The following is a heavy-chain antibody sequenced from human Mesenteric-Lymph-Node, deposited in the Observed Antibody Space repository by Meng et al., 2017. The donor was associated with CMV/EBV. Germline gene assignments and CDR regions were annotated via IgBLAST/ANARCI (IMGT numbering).Heavy chain of an antibody. J-gene: IGHJ6*02. V-gene: IGHV3-7*01. CDR3: ARDLGSGSWDYYYGMDV. D-gene: IGHD3-10*02. CDR2: INEDGSEK. CDR1: GFTFSIYW. Sequence: GESLKISCAAPGFTFSIYWMSWVRQAPGKGLEWVANINEDGSEKYHVDSLKGRFTISRDNAKNSLYLQMNSLRAEDTAVYYCARDLGSGSWDYYYGMDVWGQGTTVTVSS.